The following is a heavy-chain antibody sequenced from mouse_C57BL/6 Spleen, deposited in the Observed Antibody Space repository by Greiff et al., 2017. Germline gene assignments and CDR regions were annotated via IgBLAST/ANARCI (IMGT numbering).Heavy chain of an antibody. CDR1: GYTFTDYN. D-gene: IGHD2-1*01. V-gene: IGHV1-22*01. CDR2: INPNNGGT. Sequence: EVQLQQSGPELVKPGASVKMSCKASGYTFTDYNMHCVKQSHGKSLAWIGYINPNNGGTSYNQKFTGKATLTVNKSSRTAYMELRSLTSEDSAVYYWAREEKTVTTDAMDYWGQGTSVTVSS. J-gene: IGHJ4*01. CDR3: AREEKTVTTDAMDY.